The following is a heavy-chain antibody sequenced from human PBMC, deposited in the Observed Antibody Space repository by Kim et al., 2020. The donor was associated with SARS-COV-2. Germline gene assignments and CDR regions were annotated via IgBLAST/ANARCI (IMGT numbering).Heavy chain of an antibody. J-gene: IGHJ3*02. CDR2: VYYSGST. Sequence: SETLSLTCTVSGGSISSSSYYWGWIRQPPGKGLEWIGSVYYSGSTYYNPSLKSRVTISVDTSKNQFSLKLSSVTAADTAVYYCATSRVYYDILTGYLDAFDIWGQGTMVTVSS. CDR3: ATSRVYYDILTGYLDAFDI. V-gene: IGHV4-39*01. CDR1: GGSISSSSYY. D-gene: IGHD3-9*01.